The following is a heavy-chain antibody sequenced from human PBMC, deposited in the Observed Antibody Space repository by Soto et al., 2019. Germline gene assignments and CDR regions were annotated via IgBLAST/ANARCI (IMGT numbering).Heavy chain of an antibody. Sequence: QVQLVQSGAEVKKPGSSLKVSCKASGGSFNNYAISWVRQAPGQGLEWMGMIIPIFGTTNYARNFQGRVTITADESLTTAYMEMSSLRSDDTAVYYCVRRGGRKHAVLTGPEYWGQGTLVTVSS. V-gene: IGHV1-69*18. CDR1: GGSFNNYA. CDR2: IIPIFGTT. CDR3: VRRGGRKHAVLTGPEY. D-gene: IGHD3-9*01. J-gene: IGHJ4*02.